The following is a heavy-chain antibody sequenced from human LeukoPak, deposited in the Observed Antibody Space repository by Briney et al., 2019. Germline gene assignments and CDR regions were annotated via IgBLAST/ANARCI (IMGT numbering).Heavy chain of an antibody. CDR1: GFSLSGYW. D-gene: IGHD2-15*01. CDR3: ARDPRNVGLAP. V-gene: IGHV3-74*01. CDR2: NNGDGSTT. J-gene: IGHJ5*02. Sequence: GGSLRLSCVASGFSLSGYWMYWVRQAPGKGLMYISRNNGDGSTTNYADVVKGRFTMSRDNVKNTLYLQMNSLRVEDTAVYYCARDPRNVGLAPWGQGTLVAVSS.